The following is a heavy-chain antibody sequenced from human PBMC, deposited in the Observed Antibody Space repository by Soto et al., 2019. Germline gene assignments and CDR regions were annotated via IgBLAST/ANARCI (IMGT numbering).Heavy chain of an antibody. J-gene: IGHJ3*01. CDR2: ISGSGTSI. Sequence: RGSLRLPCAASGFIFSGHEMNWVRQAPGKGLEWVSFISGSGTSIYYADSVKGRFTISRDNAKNSLFLQMNSLRAEDTAVYYCASAVMPATFLNDASDVWGQGTMVTVS. D-gene: IGHD3-16*01. CDR1: GFIFSGHE. CDR3: ASAVMPATFLNDASDV. V-gene: IGHV3-48*03.